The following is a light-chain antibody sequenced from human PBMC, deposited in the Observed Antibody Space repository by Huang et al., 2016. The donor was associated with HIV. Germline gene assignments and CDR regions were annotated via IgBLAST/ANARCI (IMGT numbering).Light chain of an antibody. Sequence: DIVMTQSPDSLAASLGERATIDCKSSQRVLYGSDNNNYLAWYQQKPGQPPKLLIYWASTRESVVPDRFSGSGSGTDFTLTISSLQAEDVAVYYCQQYYNTPITFGQGTRLE. CDR1: QRVLYGSDNNNY. V-gene: IGKV4-1*01. CDR3: QQYYNTPIT. CDR2: WAS. J-gene: IGKJ5*01.